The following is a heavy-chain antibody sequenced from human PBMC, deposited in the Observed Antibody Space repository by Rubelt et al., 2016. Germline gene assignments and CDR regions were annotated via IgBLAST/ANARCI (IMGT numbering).Heavy chain of an antibody. CDR3: GGDSGYDLDAFDV. CDR2: ISGSGGST. J-gene: IGHJ3*01. V-gene: IGHV3-23*04. Sequence: VQLVESGGGVVQPGRSLRLSCAASGFTFSSYAMSWVRQAPGKGLEWVSAISGSGGSTTYADSVKGRFTNSRDNSQNTLDLQINSLRGEDTAVEYWGGDSGYDLDAFDVWGQGTMVTVSS. D-gene: IGHD5-12*01. CDR1: GFTFSSYA.